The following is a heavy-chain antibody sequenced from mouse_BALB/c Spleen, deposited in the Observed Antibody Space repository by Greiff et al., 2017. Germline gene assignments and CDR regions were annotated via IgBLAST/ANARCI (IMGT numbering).Heavy chain of an antibody. V-gene: IGHV2-4-1*01. Sequence: VQLQQSGPGLVQPSQSLSISCTASGFSLTSYGVHWVRQSPGKGLEWLGVIWSGGSTDYNAAFISRLGIIKDNSTSQVFSKMNSLQADDTTIYYCASEAGTAWFAYWGQGTLVTVSA. J-gene: IGHJ3*01. CDR2: IWSGGST. CDR3: ASEAGTAWFAY. CDR1: GFSLTSYG. D-gene: IGHD4-1*01.